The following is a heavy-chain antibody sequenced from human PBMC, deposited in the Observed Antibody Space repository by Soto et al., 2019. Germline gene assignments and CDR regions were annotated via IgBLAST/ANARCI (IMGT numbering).Heavy chain of an antibody. CDR1: GFTFSSYA. D-gene: IGHD6-13*01. J-gene: IGHJ4*02. V-gene: IGHV3-30-3*01. CDR2: ISYDGSNK. Sequence: QVQLVESGGGVVQPGRSLRLSCAASGFTFSSYAMHWVRQAPGKGLEWVAVISYDGSNKYYADSVKGRFTISRDNSKNTLYLQMNSLRAEDTAVYYCARSRGREMVPPSLDYWGQGTLVTVSS. CDR3: ARSRGREMVPPSLDY.